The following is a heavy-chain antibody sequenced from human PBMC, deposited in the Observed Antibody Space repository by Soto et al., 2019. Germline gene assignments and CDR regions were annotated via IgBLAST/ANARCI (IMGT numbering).Heavy chain of an antibody. J-gene: IGHJ6*02. CDR3: GRQPGHCGSTTCFDYYSVDV. Sequence: QLQLQESGPRLVKPSETLSLTCSVSGGSISSSSYSWGWIRQPPGKGLEWIGTIYYSGSTHYNPSLEGRVAISADTPNNQLSLRLSSVTAADTAVYYCGRQPGHCGSTTCFDYYSVDVWGQGTTVTVS. D-gene: IGHD2-2*01. CDR1: GGSISSSSYS. V-gene: IGHV4-39*01. CDR2: IYYSGST.